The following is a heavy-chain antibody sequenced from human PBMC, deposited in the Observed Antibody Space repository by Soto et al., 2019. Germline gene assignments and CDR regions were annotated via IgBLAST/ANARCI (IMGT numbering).Heavy chain of an antibody. CDR2: FYNSGSTNGST. V-gene: IGHV4-61*01. J-gene: IGHJ5*02. CDR1: GGSVRSGNYS. D-gene: IGHD6-6*01. Sequence: SETLSLPCTVSGGSVRSGNYSWSWIRQTPGKGLEWIGYFYNSGSTNGSTNYSPSLKSRVTISVDTSRNQFSLRLRSVAAADTDGWYCARMVGIGGRRRWFDPWGQGTLVTVSS. CDR3: ARMVGIGGRRRWFDP.